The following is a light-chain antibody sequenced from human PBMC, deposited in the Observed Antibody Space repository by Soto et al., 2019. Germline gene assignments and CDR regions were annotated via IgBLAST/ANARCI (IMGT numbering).Light chain of an antibody. V-gene: IGKV1-5*03. CDR1: QSISSW. CDR3: QQYNSYSWT. J-gene: IGKJ1*01. CDR2: KAS. Sequence: DIQMTQSPSTLSASVGDRVTITCRASQSISSWLAWYQQKPGKAPKLLIYKASSLGSGVPSRFSGSGSGTEFTLTISSLQPADFATYYCQQYNSYSWTFGQGTKVEIK.